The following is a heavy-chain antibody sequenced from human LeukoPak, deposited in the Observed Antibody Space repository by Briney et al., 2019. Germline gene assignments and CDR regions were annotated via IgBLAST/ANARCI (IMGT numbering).Heavy chain of an antibody. CDR3: ASGGYSYGFDY. CDR2: IYHNGNT. D-gene: IGHD5-18*01. Sequence: SETLSLTCAVSGGSISSGGYSWSWIRQPPGKGLEWIGYIYHNGNTYYSPSLKGRVTISVDRSKNQLSLKLSSVTAADTAMYYCASGGYSYGFDYWDQGTLVTVSS. V-gene: IGHV4-30-2*01. J-gene: IGHJ4*02. CDR1: GGSISSGGYS.